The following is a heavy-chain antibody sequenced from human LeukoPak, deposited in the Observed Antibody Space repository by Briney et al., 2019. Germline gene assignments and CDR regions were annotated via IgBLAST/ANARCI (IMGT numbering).Heavy chain of an antibody. CDR1: GYTFTSYD. V-gene: IGHV1-8*03. CDR3: ARGDRTRGCSSTSCYKGFDY. D-gene: IGHD2-2*01. J-gene: IGHJ4*02. CDR2: MNPNSGNT. Sequence: ASVKVSCKASGYTFTSYDINWVRQATGQGLEWMGWMNPNSGNTGYAQKFQGRVTITRNTSISTAYMELSSLRSEDTAVYYCARGDRTRGCSSTSCYKGFDYWGQGTLVTVSS.